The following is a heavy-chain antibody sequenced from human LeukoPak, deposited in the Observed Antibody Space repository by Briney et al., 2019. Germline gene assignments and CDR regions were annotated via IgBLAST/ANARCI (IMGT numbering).Heavy chain of an antibody. V-gene: IGHV4-34*01. D-gene: IGHD3-22*01. CDR3: AREPKNYYDSSALDY. CDR2: INHSGST. CDR1: GGSFSGYY. J-gene: IGHJ4*02. Sequence: PSETLSLTCAVYGGSFSGYYWSWIRQPPGKGLEWIGVINHSGSTNYNPSLKSRVTISVDTSKNQFSLKLSSVTAADTAVYYCAREPKNYYDSSALDYWGQGTLVTVSS.